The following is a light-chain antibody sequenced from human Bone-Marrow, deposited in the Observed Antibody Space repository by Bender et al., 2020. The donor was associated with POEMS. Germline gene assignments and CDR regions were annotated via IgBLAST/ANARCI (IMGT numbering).Light chain of an antibody. Sequence: QSDLTQPASVSGSPGQSITISCTGTSSDVGGYNLVSWYQQHPGKAPKLILYDVSNRPSGVSNRFSGSKSGHTVSLTISGLQAEDEADYYCCSYAGSHVVFGGGTKLTVL. CDR1: SSDVGGYNL. CDR3: CSYAGSHVV. CDR2: DVS. J-gene: IGLJ2*01. V-gene: IGLV2-23*02.